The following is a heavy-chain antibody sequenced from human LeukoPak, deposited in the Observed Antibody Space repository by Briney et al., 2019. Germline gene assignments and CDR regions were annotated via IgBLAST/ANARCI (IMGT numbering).Heavy chain of an antibody. CDR3: AREKTSARFDP. V-gene: IGHV1-18*01. Sequence: ASVKVSCKASGHTFTSYGIIWVRQAPGQGLEWMGWISAYNGNTDYAQKFQGRITMTTDTSTSTAYMELRSLRSDDTAVYYCAREKTSARFDPWGQGTLVTVSS. J-gene: IGHJ5*02. CDR1: GHTFTSYG. CDR2: ISAYNGNT.